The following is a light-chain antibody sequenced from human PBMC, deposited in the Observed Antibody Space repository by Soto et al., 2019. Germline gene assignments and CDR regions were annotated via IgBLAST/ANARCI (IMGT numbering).Light chain of an antibody. CDR1: QSISSW. J-gene: IGKJ1*01. Sequence: DIQMTQSASTLSASVRDRVTITCRASQSISSWLAWYQQKPGKAPNLLIYKASSLEGGVPSRFSGSGSGTEFTLTISSLQPDDFATYYCQQYNSYWTFGQGTKVDIK. CDR2: KAS. CDR3: QQYNSYWT. V-gene: IGKV1-5*03.